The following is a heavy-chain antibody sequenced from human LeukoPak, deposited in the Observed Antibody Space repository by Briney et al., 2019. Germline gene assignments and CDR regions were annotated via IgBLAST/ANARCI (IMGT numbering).Heavy chain of an antibody. V-gene: IGHV3-30*04. D-gene: IGHD3-10*01. CDR2: ISYDRSNK. J-gene: IGHJ3*02. Sequence: GGCLRLSCAASGFTLSSYATHGVRQAPGKGREWVAVISYDRSNKYYADSVKGRFTISRDNYKNTLYQQMNGLRAEGTSVYYCAREAELGPFDSWGQGTMVTVPS. CDR3: AREAELGPFDS. CDR1: GFTLSSYA.